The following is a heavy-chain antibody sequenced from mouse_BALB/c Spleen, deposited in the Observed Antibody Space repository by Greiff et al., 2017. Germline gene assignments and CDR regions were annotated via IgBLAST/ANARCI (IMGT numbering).Heavy chain of an antibody. CDR2: IRNKANGYTT. Sequence: EVKLVESGGGLVQPGGSLRLSCATSGFTFTDYYMSWVRQPPGKALEWLGFIRNKANGYTTEYSASVKGRFTISRDNSQSILYLQMNTLRAEDSATYYCARDQGGMDYWGQGTSVTVSS. CDR3: ARDQGGMDY. CDR1: GFTFTDYY. J-gene: IGHJ4*01. V-gene: IGHV7-3*02.